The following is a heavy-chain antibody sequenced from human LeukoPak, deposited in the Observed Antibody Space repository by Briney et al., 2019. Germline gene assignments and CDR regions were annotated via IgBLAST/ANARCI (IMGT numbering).Heavy chain of an antibody. CDR1: GYSISSGYY. CDR3: ATTPPTYDSSGYVDF. J-gene: IGHJ3*01. Sequence: PSETLSLTCSVSGYSISSGYYWDWIRQPPGKGLEWIASIYHGGKSYYNPSLESRVTISVDTSKNQISLKLTSMTAADTAVYYCATTPPTYDSSGYVDFWGQGTMVTVSS. D-gene: IGHD3-22*01. CDR2: IYHGGKS. V-gene: IGHV4-38-2*02.